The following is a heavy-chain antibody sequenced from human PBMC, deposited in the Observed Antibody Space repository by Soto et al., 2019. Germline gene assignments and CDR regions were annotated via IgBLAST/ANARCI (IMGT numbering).Heavy chain of an antibody. V-gene: IGHV3-23*01. D-gene: IGHD4-17*01. CDR3: ARQIYGEWIRGFDY. CDR2: ISGSGGST. Sequence: GGSLRLSCAASGFTFSSYAMSWVRQAPGKGLEWVSAISGSGGSTYYADSVKGRFTISRDNSKNTLYLQMNSLRAEDTAVYYCARQIYGEWIRGFDYWGQGTLVTVSS. J-gene: IGHJ4*02. CDR1: GFTFSSYA.